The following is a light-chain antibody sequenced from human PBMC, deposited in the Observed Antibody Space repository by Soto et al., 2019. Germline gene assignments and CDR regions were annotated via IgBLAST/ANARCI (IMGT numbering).Light chain of an antibody. CDR2: GAS. V-gene: IGKV3-15*01. CDR3: QQYSDWPLT. J-gene: IGKJ4*01. Sequence: EIVMTQSPATLSVSPGERATLSCRASQTLYNNLAWYQQKLGQAPRLLIYGASARATDIPARFSGSGSGTEFPLTIRGLQSEDFAIYYCQQYSDWPLTFGGGTKVEIK. CDR1: QTLYNN.